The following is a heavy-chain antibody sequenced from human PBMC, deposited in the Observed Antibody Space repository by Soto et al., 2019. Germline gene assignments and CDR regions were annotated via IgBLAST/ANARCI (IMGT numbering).Heavy chain of an antibody. V-gene: IGHV1-46*01. D-gene: IGHD3-9*01. Sequence: ASVKVSCKASGYTFTSYYMHWVRQAPGQGLEWMGIINPSGGSTSYAQKLQGRVTMTRDTSTSTVYMELSSLRSEDTAVYYCARVRYYDILTGPAYYYYYGMDVWGQGTTVTVSS. CDR3: ARVRYYDILTGPAYYYYYGMDV. CDR1: GYTFTSYY. J-gene: IGHJ6*02. CDR2: INPSGGST.